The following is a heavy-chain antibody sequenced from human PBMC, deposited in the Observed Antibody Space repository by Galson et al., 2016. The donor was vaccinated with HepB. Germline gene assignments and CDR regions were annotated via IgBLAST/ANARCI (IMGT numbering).Heavy chain of an antibody. CDR2: TYYGGST. V-gene: IGHV4-30-4*08. J-gene: IGHJ6*02. CDR1: NSRDYG. D-gene: IGHD5-24*01. CDR3: ARGTLDDNYLYYGLDV. Sequence: NSRDYGMHWVRQVPGKGLEWLGYTYYGGSTHENPSLRSRLRMSVDMSKNHFSLRLSSVTAADTAVYYCARGTLDDNYLYYGLDVWGQGTPVTVSS.